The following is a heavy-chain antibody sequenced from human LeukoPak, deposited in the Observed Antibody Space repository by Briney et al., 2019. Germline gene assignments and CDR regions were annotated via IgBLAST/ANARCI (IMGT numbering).Heavy chain of an antibody. CDR3: ARDCIAVAGTVQY. V-gene: IGHV3-7*01. J-gene: IGHJ4*02. D-gene: IGHD6-19*01. CDR2: IKQDGSEI. CDR1: GFTFWSYI. Sequence: PGGSLRLFCAASGFTFWSYIVKGVRQAAGKGLEGGVNIKQDGSEIHSVHSVKGRFTISRDNPKNSLSLQMNSLRAEDTAVYYCARDCIAVAGTVQYWGQGTLVPVSS.